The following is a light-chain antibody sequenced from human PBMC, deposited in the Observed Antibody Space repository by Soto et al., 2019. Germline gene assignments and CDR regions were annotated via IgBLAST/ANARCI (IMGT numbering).Light chain of an antibody. CDR2: GAS. CDR3: QQYGGSPYT. Sequence: EIVLTQSPGTLSLSPGERATLSCRASQSVSSSYLAWYQQKSGKAPRLLIYGASSRATGIPDRFSGSGSGTDFTLTISRLEPEDFAVYYCQQYGGSPYTFGQGTKLEIK. V-gene: IGKV3-20*01. CDR1: QSVSSSY. J-gene: IGKJ2*01.